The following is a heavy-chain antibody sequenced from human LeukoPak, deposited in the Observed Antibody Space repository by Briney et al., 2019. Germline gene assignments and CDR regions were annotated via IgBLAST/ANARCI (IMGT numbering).Heavy chain of an antibody. V-gene: IGHV4-61*08. D-gene: IGHD2-15*01. Sequence: SETLSLTCTVSGGSVSSGGYYWGWIGQPPGQGLEWIGKGYYSGSTNYNPSLKSRVTISVDTSKNQFFLKLSSVTAADTAVYYCARAPRYCSGGSCYAFYAFDIWGQGTMVTVSS. CDR3: ARAPRYCSGGSCYAFYAFDI. CDR2: GYYSGST. CDR1: GGSVSSGGYY. J-gene: IGHJ3*02.